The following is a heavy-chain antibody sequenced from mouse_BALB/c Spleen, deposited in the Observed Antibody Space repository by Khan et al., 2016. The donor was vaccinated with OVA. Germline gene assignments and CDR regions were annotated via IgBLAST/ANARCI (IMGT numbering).Heavy chain of an antibody. Sequence: QVQLQQPGAELMKPGASVKISCKATGYTFSSYWIEWVKQRPGHGLEWIGEILPGSGSTNYNEKFKGKATFTADTSSNTAYMQLSSLTDEDSSDYYGARWGDGSSYWYFDVWGAGTTVTVSS. CDR3: ARWGDGSSYWYFDV. CDR1: GYTFSSYW. V-gene: IGHV1-9*01. J-gene: IGHJ1*01. CDR2: ILPGSGST. D-gene: IGHD1-1*01.